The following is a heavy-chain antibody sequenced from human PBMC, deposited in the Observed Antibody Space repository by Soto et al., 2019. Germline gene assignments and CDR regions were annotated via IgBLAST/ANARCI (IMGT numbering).Heavy chain of an antibody. CDR2: IYYSGST. V-gene: IGHV4-39*01. D-gene: IGHD6-19*01. CDR1: GGSISSSSYY. J-gene: IGHJ4*02. CDR3: ARQGIAVAGNYYFDY. Sequence: QLQLQESGPGLVKPSETLSLTCTVSGGSISSSSYYWGWIRQSPGKGLEWIGSIYYSGSTYYNPSLKRRGTIAVDTSKNQFSLKLSSVTAADTAVYYCARQGIAVAGNYYFDYWGQGTLVTVSS.